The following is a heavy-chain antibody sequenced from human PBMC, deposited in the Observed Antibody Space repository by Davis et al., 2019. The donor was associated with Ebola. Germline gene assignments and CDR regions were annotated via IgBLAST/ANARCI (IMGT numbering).Heavy chain of an antibody. CDR1: GFIFSSYW. V-gene: IGHV3-23*01. D-gene: IGHD1-26*01. Sequence: GESLKISCAASGFIFSSYWMSWVRQAPGKGLEWVSSISGSGDSTYYADSVKGRFTISRDNSKNTLYLQMNSLRAEDTAVYYCARHRNGPWYGGYYWGQGTLVTVSS. CDR2: ISGSGDST. J-gene: IGHJ4*02. CDR3: ARHRNGPWYGGYY.